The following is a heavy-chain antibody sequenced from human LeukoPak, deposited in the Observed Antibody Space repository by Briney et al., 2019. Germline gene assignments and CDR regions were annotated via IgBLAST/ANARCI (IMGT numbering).Heavy chain of an antibody. CDR3: ARDLPTVTTFPYYYGMDV. D-gene: IGHD4-17*01. J-gene: IGHJ6*02. CDR2: IYYSGST. CDR1: GGSISSGAYY. Sequence: SQTLSLTCTVSGGSISSGAYYWTWIRQHPGKGLEWIGYIYYSGSTNYNPSLKSRVTISVDTSKNQFSLKLSSVTAADTAVYYCARDLPTVTTFPYYYGMDVWGQGTTVTVSS. V-gene: IGHV4-61*08.